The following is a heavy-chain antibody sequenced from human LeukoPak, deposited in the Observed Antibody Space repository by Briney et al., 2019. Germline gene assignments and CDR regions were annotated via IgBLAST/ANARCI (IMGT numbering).Heavy chain of an antibody. CDR1: GGSISSSKYF. CDR3: ARHEEESYVSGSYVRPNPPIYYFDY. V-gene: IGHV4-39*01. Sequence: PSETLSLTCSVSGGSISSSKYFWVWIRQPLGKGLEWIGSIFYSGSTYSNPALKNRVAIFADTSNNQFSLKLNSVTAADTAVYYCARHEEESYVSGSYVRPNPPIYYFDYWGQGILVTVSS. CDR2: IFYSGST. J-gene: IGHJ4*02. D-gene: IGHD3-10*01.